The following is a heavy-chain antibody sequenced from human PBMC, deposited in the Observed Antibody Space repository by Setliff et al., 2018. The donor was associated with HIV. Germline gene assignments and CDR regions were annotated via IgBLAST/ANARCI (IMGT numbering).Heavy chain of an antibody. Sequence: ASVKVSCKAARGTFSNYGVRWMRQVPGQGLEWMGNIVPILGVTNYAQKFQGRVTITADKSTSTSYMELSSLRSEDTAVYYCARAYYDSVWGSHRYRFYYFDYWGQGSLVTVSS. J-gene: IGHJ4*02. CDR3: ARAYYDSVWGSHRYRFYYFDY. CDR2: IVPILGVT. CDR1: RGTFSNYG. V-gene: IGHV1-69*04. D-gene: IGHD3-16*02.